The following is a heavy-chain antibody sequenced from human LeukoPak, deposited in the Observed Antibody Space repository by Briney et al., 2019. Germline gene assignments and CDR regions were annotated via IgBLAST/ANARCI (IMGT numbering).Heavy chain of an antibody. D-gene: IGHD3-22*01. V-gene: IGHV3-7*01. CDR2: IKQAGSEK. Sequence: PGGSLRLSCAASGFTFSSEGMHWVRQAPGKGLEWVANIKQAGSEKYYVDSVKGRFTISRDNAKNSLYLQMNSLRAEDTAVYYCAKDLDSSGYYPSPPDVGGKGTTVTISS. CDR1: GFTFSSEG. CDR3: AKDLDSSGYYPSPPDV. J-gene: IGHJ6*04.